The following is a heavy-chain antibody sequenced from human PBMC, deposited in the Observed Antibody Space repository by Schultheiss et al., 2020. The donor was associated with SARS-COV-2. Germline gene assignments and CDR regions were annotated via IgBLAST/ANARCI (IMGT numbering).Heavy chain of an antibody. CDR3: ARDARYGFRGRSERGMDV. CDR1: GGSISTPNYY. D-gene: IGHD5-24*01. Sequence: SETLSLTCTVSGGSISTPNYYWGWVRQPPGKGLEWIGGISYSGSTYYNPSLKSRVTISVDTSKNQFSLKLSSVTAADTAVYYCARDARYGFRGRSERGMDVWGQGTTVTVSS. CDR2: ISYSGST. V-gene: IGHV4-39*07. J-gene: IGHJ6*02.